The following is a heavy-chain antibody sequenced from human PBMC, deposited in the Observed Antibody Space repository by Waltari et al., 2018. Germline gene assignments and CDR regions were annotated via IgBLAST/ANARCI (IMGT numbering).Heavy chain of an antibody. J-gene: IGHJ3*02. D-gene: IGHD3-3*01. CDR3: ARAYDFWSGDAFDI. V-gene: IGHV4-34*01. CDR2: IKHSGST. Sequence: QVQLQQWGAGLMKPSETLSTTCAVYGASFRRYYWSWIRRPPGKGLEWIGEIKHSGSTNYNPSPKRRVTISVDTSKNQFSLKLSSVTAADTAVYYCARAYDFWSGDAFDIWGQGTMVTVSS. CDR1: GASFRRYY.